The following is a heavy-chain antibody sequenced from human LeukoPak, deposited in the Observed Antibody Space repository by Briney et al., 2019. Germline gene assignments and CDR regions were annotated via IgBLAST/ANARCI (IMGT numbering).Heavy chain of an antibody. J-gene: IGHJ4*02. CDR3: TKGKVNQVGGFDC. CDR2: ITENGGGT. CDR1: GFSFSSYY. Sequence: PGGSRRLSCEGSGFSFSSYYMSWVRQAPGKGLEWVSSITENGGGTYYADSVKGRLIISRDNSKNTLYLQMNSLRVDDTAIYYCTKGKVNQVGGFDCWGQGTLVTVSS. D-gene: IGHD1-26*01. V-gene: IGHV3-23*01.